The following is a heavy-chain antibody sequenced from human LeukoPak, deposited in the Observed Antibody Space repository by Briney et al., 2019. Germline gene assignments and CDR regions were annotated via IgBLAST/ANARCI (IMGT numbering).Heavy chain of an antibody. J-gene: IGHJ4*02. Sequence: GGSLRLSCAASGFTFSSYAMSWVRQPPGKGLEWVSGISSSGGSTYYAESVKGRFTISRDNSKNTQFLQMNSLRAEDTAMYYCARPTKGVTAINYWGQGTLVTVSS. CDR1: GFTFSSYA. D-gene: IGHD2-21*02. CDR2: ISSSGGST. CDR3: ARPTKGVTAINY. V-gene: IGHV3-23*01.